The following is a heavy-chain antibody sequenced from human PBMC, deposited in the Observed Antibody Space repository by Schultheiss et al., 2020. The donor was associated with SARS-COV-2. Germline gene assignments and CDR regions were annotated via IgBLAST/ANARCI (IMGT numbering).Heavy chain of an antibody. CDR2: IYHSGGT. CDR1: GGSVSSGSYY. J-gene: IGHJ6*02. Sequence: SETLSLTCSVSGGSVSSGSYYWSWIRQSPGRGLEWIGYIYHSGGTRYHPSLKSRVTISLDTSKNQFSLKLTSVIAADTAVYYCARVDLETALVGGLDVWGQGSTVTVS. V-gene: IGHV4-61*01. D-gene: IGHD5-18*01. CDR3: ARVDLETALVGGLDV.